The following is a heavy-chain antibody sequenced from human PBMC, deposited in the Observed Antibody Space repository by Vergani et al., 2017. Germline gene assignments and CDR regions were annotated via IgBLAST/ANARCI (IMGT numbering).Heavy chain of an antibody. CDR1: GGSFSGYY. J-gene: IGHJ5*02. CDR3: ARGSVLLLFGEGSAIDP. D-gene: IGHD3-10*01. Sequence: QVQLQQWGAGLLKPSETLSLTCAVYGGSFSGYYWSWIRQPPGKGLEWIGEINHSGSTNYNPSLKSRVTISVDTSKNQFSLKLSSVTAADTAVYYCARGSVLLLFGEGSAIDPWGQGTLVTVSS. V-gene: IGHV4-34*01. CDR2: INHSGST.